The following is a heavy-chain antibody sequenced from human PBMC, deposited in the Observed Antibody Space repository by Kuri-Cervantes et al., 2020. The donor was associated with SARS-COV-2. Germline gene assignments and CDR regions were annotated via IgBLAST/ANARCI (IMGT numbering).Heavy chain of an antibody. D-gene: IGHD6-19*01. CDR3: TTDDWASSGWYGCFDY. CDR1: GFLFSASA. J-gene: IGHJ4*02. V-gene: IGHV3-73*01. Sequence: GESLKISCEVSGFLFSASAIHWVRQASGKGLEWVGRIRVKANNYATAYVASVKGRFNISRDDSKNMAYLQMNSLKTEDTAVYYCTTDDWASSGWYGCFDYWGQGTLVTVSS. CDR2: IRVKANNYAT.